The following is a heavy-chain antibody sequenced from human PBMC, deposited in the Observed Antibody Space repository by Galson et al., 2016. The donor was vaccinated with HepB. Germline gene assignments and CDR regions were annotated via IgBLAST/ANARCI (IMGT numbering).Heavy chain of an antibody. Sequence: ATLSLTCTVSDGSISTSDFSWGWIRQPPGKGLECIGTVYRGRAYYNSSLEGRVTISVGVSTDVFSLKLTSLTAADTAVYYCARAGLGTKASFEYWGQGTLVAVSS. D-gene: IGHD1-7*01. CDR2: VYRGRA. CDR1: DGSISTSDFS. CDR3: ARAGLGTKASFEY. J-gene: IGHJ4*02. V-gene: IGHV4-39*01.